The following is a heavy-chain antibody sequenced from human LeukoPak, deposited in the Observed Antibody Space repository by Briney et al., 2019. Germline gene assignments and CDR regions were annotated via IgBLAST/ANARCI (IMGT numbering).Heavy chain of an antibody. J-gene: IGHJ4*02. CDR3: ARRLAGTEDY. D-gene: IGHD6-13*01. V-gene: IGHV4-39*01. CDR1: GGSISSSSYY. CDR2: IYYSGSA. Sequence: PSETLSLTCTVSGGSISSSSYYWGWIRQPPGKGLEWIGSIYYSGSAYYNPSLKSRVTISVDTSKNQFSLKLSSVTAADTAVYYCARRLAGTEDYWGPGTLVTVSS.